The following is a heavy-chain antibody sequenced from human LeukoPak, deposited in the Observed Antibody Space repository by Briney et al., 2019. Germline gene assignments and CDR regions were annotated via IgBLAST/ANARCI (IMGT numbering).Heavy chain of an antibody. Sequence: GGSLRLSCAASGFIFRGAAMTWVRQAPGKGLEWVSLIASSGPNTYYADSVRGRFTISRDNSKNTLSLQMNSLRVEDTAIYYCARDIELSTWGLGTLVTVSS. D-gene: IGHD5-12*01. CDR2: IASSGPNT. J-gene: IGHJ3*01. V-gene: IGHV3-23*01. CDR3: ARDIELST. CDR1: GFIFRGAA.